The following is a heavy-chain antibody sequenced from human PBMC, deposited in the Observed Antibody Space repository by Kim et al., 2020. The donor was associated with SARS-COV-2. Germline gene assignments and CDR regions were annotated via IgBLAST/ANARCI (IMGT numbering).Heavy chain of an antibody. CDR2: IYYSGTT. V-gene: IGHV4-61*01. CDR3: ASTLYDFWSGSTYGMDV. J-gene: IGHJ6*02. Sequence: SETLSLTCTVSGGSVSSSSYFWSWIRQPPGKGLEWIGYIYYSGTTSYNPSLKSRVTISVDTSRNQFSLRLRSVTAADTAMYYCASTLYDFWSGSTYGMDVWGQGTTVTVSS. D-gene: IGHD3-3*01. CDR1: GGSVSSSSYF.